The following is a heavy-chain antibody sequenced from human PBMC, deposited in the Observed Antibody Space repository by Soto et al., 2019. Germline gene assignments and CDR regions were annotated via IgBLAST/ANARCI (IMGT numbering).Heavy chain of an antibody. CDR1: GYPFAKYG. J-gene: IGHJ5*02. D-gene: IGHD5-12*01. Sequence: QLQLVQSGAEVKRPGASERVSCEASGYPFAKYGISWIRQAPGQGHEWMGWIRPDNGNTEYAQKFQGRVGMTRDTSSNTAYLEVRSLRSDDTAMYYCATSYDSGFDPWGQGTLVSVSS. CDR3: ATSYDSGFDP. V-gene: IGHV1-18*04. CDR2: IRPDNGNT.